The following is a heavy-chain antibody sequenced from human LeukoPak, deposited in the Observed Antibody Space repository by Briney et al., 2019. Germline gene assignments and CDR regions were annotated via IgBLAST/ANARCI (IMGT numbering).Heavy chain of an antibody. CDR3: ARVFHERGYDSSGYNYVPFAY. Sequence: PAGSLRLSCAASGFTFSSYSMNWVRQPPGKGLEWVASISSSSSYIYYADSVKSRFTISRDNAKNSLYLQMNSLKTEDTAVYYCARVFHERGYDSSGYNYVPFAYWGQGTLVTVSS. J-gene: IGHJ4*02. D-gene: IGHD3-22*01. CDR2: ISSSSSYI. CDR1: GFTFSSYS. V-gene: IGHV3-21*03.